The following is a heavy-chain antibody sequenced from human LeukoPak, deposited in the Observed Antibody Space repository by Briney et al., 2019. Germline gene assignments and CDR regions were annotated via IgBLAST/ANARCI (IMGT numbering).Heavy chain of an antibody. V-gene: IGHV4-59*08. D-gene: IGHD3-16*02. CDR2: IYYSGGT. CDR3: ARHHYDYVWGSYRFDY. Sequence: SETLSLTCTVSGGFISSYYGSWIRHPPGKGLEWIGYIYYSGGTTYNPSIKSRVTISVATPKTQFSLKLSSVTAADTAVYYCARHHYDYVWGSYRFDYWCQGTLVTVSS. CDR1: GGFISSYY. J-gene: IGHJ4*02.